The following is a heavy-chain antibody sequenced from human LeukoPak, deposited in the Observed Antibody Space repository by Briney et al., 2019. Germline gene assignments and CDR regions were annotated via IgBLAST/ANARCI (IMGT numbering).Heavy chain of an antibody. Sequence: ASVKVSCKVSGYTFNTYGIIWVRQVPGQGLEWMGWISPYKGTTNYAQNLQGRVTMTTDTSTSTAYMELRSLRSDDTAVYYCAREGPIYTDYWGQGTLVTVSS. V-gene: IGHV1-18*01. CDR1: GYTFNTYG. J-gene: IGHJ4*02. CDR2: ISPYKGTT. D-gene: IGHD3-16*01. CDR3: AREGPIYTDY.